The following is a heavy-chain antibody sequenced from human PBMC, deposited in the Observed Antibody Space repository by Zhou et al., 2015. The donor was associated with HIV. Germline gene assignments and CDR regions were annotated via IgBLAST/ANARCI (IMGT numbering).Heavy chain of an antibody. CDR1: GYNFNSDD. Sequence: QVLLMQSGAEVKRPGASVKVSCQASGYNFNSDDINWVRQAPGQGLEWMGWISGYNGKSNYAQKLQGRVTMTTDTSTSTAYMELRSLRSDDTAVYYCARGGTSTVTGYWYFDLWGRGTLVTVSS. D-gene: IGHD4-17*01. CDR2: ISGYNGKS. V-gene: IGHV1-18*01. J-gene: IGHJ2*01. CDR3: ARGGTSTVTGYWYFDL.